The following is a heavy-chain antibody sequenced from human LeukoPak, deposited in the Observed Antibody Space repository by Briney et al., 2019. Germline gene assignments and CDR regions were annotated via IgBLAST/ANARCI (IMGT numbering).Heavy chain of an antibody. Sequence: PGGPLRLSCAASGFTFSSYGMHWVRQAPGKGLEWVSVISGSGDTTYYAGSVKGRFTVSRDNSKNTLYLQMNSLRAEDTAVYYCATDPGTMIVVPWGQGTLVTVSS. CDR1: GFTFSSYG. CDR3: ATDPGTMIVVP. CDR2: ISGSGDTT. J-gene: IGHJ4*02. D-gene: IGHD3-22*01. V-gene: IGHV3-23*01.